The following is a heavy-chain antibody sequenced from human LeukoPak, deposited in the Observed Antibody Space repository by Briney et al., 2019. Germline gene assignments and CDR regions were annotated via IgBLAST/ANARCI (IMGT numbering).Heavy chain of an antibody. D-gene: IGHD3-16*01. Sequence: PSETLSLTCTVSGGSISSYYWSWTRQPAGKGLEWIGRIYTSGSTNYNPSLKSRVTISVDTSKNQFTLKLSSVTAADTAVYYCARGRYGWLPFDYWGQGTLVTLSS. CDR3: ARGRYGWLPFDY. CDR1: GGSISSYY. J-gene: IGHJ4*02. CDR2: IYTSGST. V-gene: IGHV4-4*07.